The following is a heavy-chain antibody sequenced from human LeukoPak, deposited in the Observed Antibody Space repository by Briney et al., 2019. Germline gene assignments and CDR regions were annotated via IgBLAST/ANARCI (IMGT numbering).Heavy chain of an antibody. Sequence: PGGSLRLSCAASGFTFSSYWMSWVRQAPGKGLEWVANIKQDGSEKYYVDSVKGRFTISRDNAKNSLYLQMNTLRAEDTAVYYCLPPGYYYGDFQHWGQGTLVTVSS. J-gene: IGHJ1*01. CDR1: GFTFSSYW. CDR3: LPPGYYYGDFQH. D-gene: IGHD3-22*01. V-gene: IGHV3-7*05. CDR2: IKQDGSEK.